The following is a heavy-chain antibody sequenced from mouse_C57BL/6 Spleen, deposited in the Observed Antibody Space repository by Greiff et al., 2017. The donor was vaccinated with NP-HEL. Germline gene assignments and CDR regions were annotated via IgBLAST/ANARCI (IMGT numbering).Heavy chain of an antibody. D-gene: IGHD1-1*01. V-gene: IGHV1-62-3*01. J-gene: IGHJ1*03. CDR2: IDPNSGGT. Sequence: QVQLQQSGAELVKPGASVKLSSKASGYTFTSYWMHWVKQRPGRGLEWIGRIDPNSGGTKYNEKFKSKATLTVDKPSSTAYMQLSSLTSEDSAVYSSARERVTTVVATDWYFDVWGTGTTVTVSS. CDR3: ARERVTTVVATDWYFDV. CDR1: GYTFTSYW.